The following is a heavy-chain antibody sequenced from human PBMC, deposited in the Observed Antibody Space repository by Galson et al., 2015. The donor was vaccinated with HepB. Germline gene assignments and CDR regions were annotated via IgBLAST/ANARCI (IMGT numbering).Heavy chain of an antibody. Sequence: CAISGDSVSSNSAAWNWIRQSPSRGLEWLGRTYYRSKWYNDYAVSVKSRITINPDTSKNQFSLQLNSVTPEDTAVYYCARGVSSWWLPYSDYWGQGTLVTVSS. V-gene: IGHV6-1*01. CDR3: ARGVSSWWLPYSDY. D-gene: IGHD5-12*01. CDR2: TYYRSKWYN. CDR1: GDSVSSNSAA. J-gene: IGHJ4*02.